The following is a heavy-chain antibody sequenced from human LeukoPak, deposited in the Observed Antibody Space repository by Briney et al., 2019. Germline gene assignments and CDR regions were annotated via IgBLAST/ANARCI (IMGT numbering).Heavy chain of an antibody. D-gene: IGHD5-18*01. CDR3: ARVLDTEYDY. CDR2: INHSGST. V-gene: IGHV4-34*09. J-gene: IGHJ4*02. Sequence: LEWIGEINHSGSTNYNPSLKSRVTISVDTSKNQFSLKLSSVTAADTAVYYCARVLDTEYDYWGQGTLVTVSS.